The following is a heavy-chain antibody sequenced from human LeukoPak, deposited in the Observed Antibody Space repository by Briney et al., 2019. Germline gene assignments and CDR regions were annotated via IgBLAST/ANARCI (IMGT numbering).Heavy chain of an antibody. CDR1: GYTFTGYY. J-gene: IGHJ6*02. Sequence: ASVKVSCKASGYTFTGYYMHWVRQAPGQGLEWMGWINPNSGGTNYAQKFQGRVTMTRDTSISTAYMELSSLRSEDTAVYYCARGPAYYYDSSAITLYGMDVWGQGTTVTVS. V-gene: IGHV1-2*02. D-gene: IGHD3-22*01. CDR3: ARGPAYYYDSSAITLYGMDV. CDR2: INPNSGGT.